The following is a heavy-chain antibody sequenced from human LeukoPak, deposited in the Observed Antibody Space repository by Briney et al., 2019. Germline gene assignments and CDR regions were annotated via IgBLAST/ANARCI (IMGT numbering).Heavy chain of an antibody. J-gene: IGHJ6*02. CDR2: ISTSGGNT. D-gene: IGHD5-18*01. Sequence: GGSLRLSCAASGFTFSNYAMTWVRQAPGKGLEWVSAISTSGGNTYYADSVKGRFTIPRDNSKNTLYLQMNSLRAEDAAVYYCARDLPSDDTAMVTDYYYGMDVWGQGTTVTVSS. CDR1: GFTFSNYA. V-gene: IGHV3-23*01. CDR3: ARDLPSDDTAMVTDYYYGMDV.